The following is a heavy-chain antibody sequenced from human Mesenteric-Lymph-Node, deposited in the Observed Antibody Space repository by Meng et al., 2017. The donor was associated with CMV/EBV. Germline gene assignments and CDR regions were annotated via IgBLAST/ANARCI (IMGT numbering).Heavy chain of an antibody. D-gene: IGHD3-3*02. J-gene: IGHJ6*02. CDR2: FYTGGST. CDR1: GFTISTYY. CDR3: AKDRIFGIQSDGYGLNV. V-gene: IGHV3-53*05. Sequence: GGSLRLSCAASGFTISTYYMSWVRQAPGKGLEWVSIFYTGGSTFYADSVKGRFTISRDNSKNSVYLQMNSLRVEDTAFYYCAKDRIFGIQSDGYGLNVWGPGTTVTVSS.